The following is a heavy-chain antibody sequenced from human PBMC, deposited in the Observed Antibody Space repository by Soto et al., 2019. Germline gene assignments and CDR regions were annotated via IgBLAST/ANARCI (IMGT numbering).Heavy chain of an antibody. J-gene: IGHJ4*02. CDR1: GFSLSTSGVA. D-gene: IGHD5-12*01. CDR3: VHRQYNGYDWGYFDY. V-gene: IGHV2-5*02. CDR2: LYWDDDE. Sequence: QITVKESGTTLVKPTQTLTLTCTVSGFSLSTSGVAVAWIRQTPGKALEWLALLYWDDDERYSPPLRSRLTITKDNSKNQVVLTMTNMDPVDTGTYYCVHRQYNGYDWGYFDYWGQGSLVAVSS.